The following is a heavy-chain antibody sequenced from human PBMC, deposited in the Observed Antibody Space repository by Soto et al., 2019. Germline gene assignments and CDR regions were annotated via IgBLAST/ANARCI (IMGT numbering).Heavy chain of an antibody. J-gene: IGHJ6*03. CDR1: GGSISSYY. CDR3: ARELWFGELSFYYYYYYMDV. V-gene: IGHV4-4*08. CDR2: IYYSGST. Sequence: SETLSLTCTVSGGSISSYYWSWIRQPPGKGLEWIGYIYYSGSTNYNPSLKSRVTISVDTSKNQFSLKLSSVTAADTAVYYCARELWFGELSFYYYYYYMDVWGKGTTVTVSS. D-gene: IGHD3-10*01.